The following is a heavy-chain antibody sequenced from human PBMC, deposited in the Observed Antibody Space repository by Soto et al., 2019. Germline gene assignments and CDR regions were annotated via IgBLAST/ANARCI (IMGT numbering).Heavy chain of an antibody. V-gene: IGHV1-69*13. Sequence: SVKVSCKASGGTFSSYAISWVRQAPGQGLEWMGGIIPIFGTANYAQKFQGRVTITADESTSTAYMELSSLRSEDTAVYYCARNYYDSSGPYPRADYYYYYGMDVWGQGTTV. J-gene: IGHJ6*02. D-gene: IGHD3-22*01. CDR1: GGTFSSYA. CDR2: IIPIFGTA. CDR3: ARNYYDSSGPYPRADYYYYYGMDV.